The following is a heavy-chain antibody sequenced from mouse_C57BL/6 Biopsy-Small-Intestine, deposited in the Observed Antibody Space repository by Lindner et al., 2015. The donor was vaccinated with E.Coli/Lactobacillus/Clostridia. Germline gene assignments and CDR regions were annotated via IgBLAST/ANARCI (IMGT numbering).Heavy chain of an antibody. V-gene: IGHV5-4*01. Sequence: VQLQESGGGLVKPGGSLKLSCAASGFTFSSYAMSWVRQTPEKRLEWVATISDGGSYTYYPDNVKGRFTISRDNAKNNLYLQMSHLKSEDTAMYYCARDGYYAMDYWGQGTSVTASS. CDR1: GFTFSSYA. J-gene: IGHJ4*01. CDR3: ARDGYYAMDY. CDR2: ISDGGSYT.